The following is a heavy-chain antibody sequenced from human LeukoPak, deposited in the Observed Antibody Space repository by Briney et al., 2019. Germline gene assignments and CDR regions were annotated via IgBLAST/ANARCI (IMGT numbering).Heavy chain of an antibody. J-gene: IGHJ4*02. D-gene: IGHD3-22*01. Sequence: SETLSLTCTVSGGSIASYYWSWIRQPPGKGLEWLGYIYYIGSTNYNPSLKSRVTISVDTSKNQFSLKLSSVTAADTAVYYCARLGGYSYYYDSSGYRLGELDYWGQGTLVTVSS. CDR1: GGSIASYY. CDR2: IYYIGST. V-gene: IGHV4-59*01. CDR3: ARLGGYSYYYDSSGYRLGELDY.